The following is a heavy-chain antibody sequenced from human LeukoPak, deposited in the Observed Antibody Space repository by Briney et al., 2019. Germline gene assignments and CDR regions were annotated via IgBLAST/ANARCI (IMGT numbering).Heavy chain of an antibody. Sequence: ASVKVSCKAFGYTFTSNYMHWVRQAPGQGPEWMGVISPSGGSTTYAQKFQGRVTLTRDMSTSTDYLELSSLRSEDTAVYYCASHPYYDSSGYYGDAFDIWGQGTMVTVSS. CDR1: GYTFTSNY. CDR2: ISPSGGST. J-gene: IGHJ3*02. V-gene: IGHV1-46*01. CDR3: ASHPYYDSSGYYGDAFDI. D-gene: IGHD3-22*01.